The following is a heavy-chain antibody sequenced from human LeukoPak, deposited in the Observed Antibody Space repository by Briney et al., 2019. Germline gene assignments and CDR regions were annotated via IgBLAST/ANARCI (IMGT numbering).Heavy chain of an antibody. Sequence: SETLSLTCAVYGGSFSGYYWSWIRQPPGKGLEWIGSIYYSGSTYYNPSLKSRVTISVDTSKNQFSLKLSSVTAADTAVYYCASVVRFLEWSGYYYYGMDVWGQGTTVTVSS. CDR2: IYYSGST. V-gene: IGHV4-34*01. CDR1: GGSFSGYY. CDR3: ASVVRFLEWSGYYYYGMDV. J-gene: IGHJ6*02. D-gene: IGHD3-3*01.